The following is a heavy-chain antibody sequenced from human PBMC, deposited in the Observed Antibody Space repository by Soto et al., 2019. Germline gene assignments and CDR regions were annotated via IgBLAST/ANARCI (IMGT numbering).Heavy chain of an antibody. J-gene: IGHJ4*02. V-gene: IGHV3-30*03. Sequence: ESSLKVTCAAFGVTFSIYSIHWVRQAPGKGLEWVAVISYDGSNKYYADSVKGRFTISRENSKNTLYLQMDSLRAEDTAVYYCATDFANSDYWGQGTLVTVSS. CDR2: ISYDGSNK. CDR3: ATDFANSDY. D-gene: IGHD3-3*01. CDR1: GVTFSIYS.